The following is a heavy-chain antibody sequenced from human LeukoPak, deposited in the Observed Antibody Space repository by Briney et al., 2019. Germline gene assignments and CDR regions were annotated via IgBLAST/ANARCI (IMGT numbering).Heavy chain of an antibody. CDR3: ARASRWIQLSYYYYGMDV. D-gene: IGHD5-18*01. Sequence: GASVKVSCKASGGTFSSYATSWVRQAPGQGLEWMGGIIPIFGTANYAQKFQGRVTITADESTSTAYMELSSLRSEDTAVYYCARASRWIQLSYYYYGMDVWGQGTTVTVSS. CDR2: IIPIFGTA. V-gene: IGHV1-69*13. J-gene: IGHJ6*02. CDR1: GGTFSSYA.